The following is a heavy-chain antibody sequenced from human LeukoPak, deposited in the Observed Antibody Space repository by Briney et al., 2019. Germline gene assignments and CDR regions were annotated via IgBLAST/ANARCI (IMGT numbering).Heavy chain of an antibody. J-gene: IGHJ4*01. CDR2: ISPYTGAT. CDR3: ARRRSDGVTDY. V-gene: IGHV1-18*01. CDR1: GYTFTSDG. Sequence: ASVKVSCKASGYTFTSDGTTWVRQAPGQGLEWMGWISPYTGATNYPQKFQGRVTMTTDTSTRTAYMEMRSLRSDDTAVYYCARRRSDGVTDYWGQGTLVTVSS. D-gene: IGHD2-8*01.